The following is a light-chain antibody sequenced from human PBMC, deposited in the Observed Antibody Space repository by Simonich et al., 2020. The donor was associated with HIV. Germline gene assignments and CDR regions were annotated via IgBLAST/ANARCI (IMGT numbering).Light chain of an antibody. CDR1: QGVSSD. CDR2: GAS. J-gene: IGKJ3*01. CDR3: QQYGSSPGFT. Sequence: EIVMTQSPATLSVSPAERATLSCRASQGVSSDLAWYQQKLGQAPRLLIYGASTRATGIPARFSGSGSGTEFTLTISSMQSEDFAVYYCQQYGSSPGFTFGPGTKVDIK. V-gene: IGKV3-15*01.